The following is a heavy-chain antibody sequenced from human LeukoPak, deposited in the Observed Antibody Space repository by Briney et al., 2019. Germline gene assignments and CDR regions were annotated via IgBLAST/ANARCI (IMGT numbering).Heavy chain of an antibody. CDR3: ATVQSRWIDY. V-gene: IGHV4-34*01. CDR1: GGSFSGHY. Sequence: SETLSLTCAVYGGSFSGHYWSWIRQPPGKGLEWIGEINHSGNTNYNPSLKSRVTISVDTSKNQFSLNLGSVTAADTAVYYCATVQSRWIDYWGQGTLVSVSS. CDR2: INHSGNT. J-gene: IGHJ4*02. D-gene: IGHD4-23*01.